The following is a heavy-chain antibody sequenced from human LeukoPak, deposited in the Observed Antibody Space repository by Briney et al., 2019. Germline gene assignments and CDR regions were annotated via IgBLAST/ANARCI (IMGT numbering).Heavy chain of an antibody. D-gene: IGHD1/OR15-1a*01. CDR3: ARDPRNKGFDP. CDR1: GFTLSYYW. CDR2: ISGDGSTT. Sequence: GGSLRLSCAASGFTLSYYWMHWVRQGPGKGLVWVSTISGDGSTTHYADSVKGRFTISRDNAKNNLYLEMNSLRAEDTAVYYCARDPRNKGFDPWGQGTLVTVSS. J-gene: IGHJ5*02. V-gene: IGHV3-74*01.